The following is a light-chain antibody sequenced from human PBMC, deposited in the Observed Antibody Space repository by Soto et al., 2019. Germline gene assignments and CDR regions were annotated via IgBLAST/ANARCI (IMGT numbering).Light chain of an antibody. CDR3: QQYGNSPWT. CDR1: QSVSNNY. J-gene: IGKJ1*01. V-gene: IGKV3-20*01. CDR2: GAF. Sequence: EIVLTQSPGTLYLSPGERATLSCSASQSVSNNYLAWYQQKPGQAPRLLIYGAFYRATGITNRFSGSGSGTDFTLTISRLEPEDFAVYYCQQYGNSPWTFGQGTKVDIK.